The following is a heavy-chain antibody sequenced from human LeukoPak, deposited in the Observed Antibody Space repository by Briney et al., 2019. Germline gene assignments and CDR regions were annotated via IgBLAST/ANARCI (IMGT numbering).Heavy chain of an antibody. D-gene: IGHD3-9*01. CDR1: GGTFSTYT. CDR3: ARYFSLLGSGLLGL. Sequence: GGSLRLSCAAPGGTFSTYTMNWVRQAPGQGLEWVSGISASGDKTYYADSVKGRFTISSDNSKNPVYLQMSSLRAEDSALYYCARYFSLLGSGLLGLWGQGTLVTVSS. V-gene: IGHV3-23*01. J-gene: IGHJ1*01. CDR2: ISASGDKT.